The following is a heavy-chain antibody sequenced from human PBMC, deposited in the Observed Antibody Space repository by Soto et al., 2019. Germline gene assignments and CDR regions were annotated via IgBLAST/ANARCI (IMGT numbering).Heavy chain of an antibody. CDR2: INAGNGNT. CDR1: GYTFSSYA. D-gene: IGHD6-19*01. Sequence: QVQLVPSGAEVKKPGASVKVSCKASGYTFSSYAMHWVRQAPGQRLEWMGWINAGNGNTKYSQKFQGRVTISRDTSASTAYMEVSSLRSEDTAVYYCARELKGSGWVDAVDIWGQGTMVTVSS. V-gene: IGHV1-3*01. CDR3: ARELKGSGWVDAVDI. J-gene: IGHJ3*02.